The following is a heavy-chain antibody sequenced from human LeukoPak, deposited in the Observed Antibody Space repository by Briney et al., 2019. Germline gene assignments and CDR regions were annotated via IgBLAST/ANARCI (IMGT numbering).Heavy chain of an antibody. D-gene: IGHD3-9*01. V-gene: IGHV4-39*07. CDR2: IFYSGNT. CDR1: SGSVSNSHYY. J-gene: IGHJ4*02. Sequence: SETLSLTCTVSSGSVSNSHYYWAWVRQPPGKGLEWLGSIFYSGNTHYNPSLKSPVTISIDTSKSQFSLKVSSVTAADTAIYYCARDLSFDWFPYYFDYWGQGILVTVSS. CDR3: ARDLSFDWFPYYFDY.